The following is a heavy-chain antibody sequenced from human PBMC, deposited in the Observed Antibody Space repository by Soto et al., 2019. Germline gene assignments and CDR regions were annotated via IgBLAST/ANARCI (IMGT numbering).Heavy chain of an antibody. CDR1: GFTFSSYA. CDR2: ISGSGGGT. J-gene: IGHJ3*02. V-gene: IGHV3-23*01. Sequence: GGSLRLSCAASGFTFSSYAMSWVRQAPGKGLEWVSAISGSGGGTYYADSVKGRFTISRDNSKNTLYLQMNRLRAEDTAVYYCASYYDFWSGYFREGIWGQGTMVTVSS. D-gene: IGHD3-3*01. CDR3: ASYYDFWSGYFREGI.